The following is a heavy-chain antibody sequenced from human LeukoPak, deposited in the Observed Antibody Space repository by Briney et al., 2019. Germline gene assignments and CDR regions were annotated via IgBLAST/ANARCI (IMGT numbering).Heavy chain of an antibody. CDR3: AKGGDTWCFDY. CDR2: ISSSGGST. Sequence: PGGSLRLSGAASGFTFSNYAMSWVRQAPGKGLEWVSSISSSGGSTNYADSVKGRFTISRDNSKNTLYLQMNSLRAEDTAVYYCAKGGDTWCFDYWGQGTLVTVSS. D-gene: IGHD2-8*01. V-gene: IGHV3-23*01. J-gene: IGHJ4*02. CDR1: GFTFSNYA.